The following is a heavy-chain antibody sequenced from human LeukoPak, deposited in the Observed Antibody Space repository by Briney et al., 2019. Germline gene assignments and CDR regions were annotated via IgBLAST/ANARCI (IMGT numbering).Heavy chain of an antibody. J-gene: IGHJ3*02. CDR2: INSDGSSI. Sequence: VGCLRLSCAASGFTFSNYWMHWVRQAPGKGLLWVSRINSDGSSISYADSVKGRFTISRDNANNTLSLQMNSLRAEDTAVYYCARGSHDFDIWGQGTMVTVSS. CDR3: ARGSHDFDI. D-gene: IGHD3-10*01. CDR1: GFTFSNYW. V-gene: IGHV3-74*01.